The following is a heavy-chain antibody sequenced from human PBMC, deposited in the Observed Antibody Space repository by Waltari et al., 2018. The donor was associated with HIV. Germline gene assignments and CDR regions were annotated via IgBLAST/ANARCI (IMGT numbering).Heavy chain of an antibody. CDR3: AGEVGYCSGGTCYSGWFDP. J-gene: IGHJ5*02. CDR1: GYPISSGYY. CDR2: IHHSGST. Sequence: QVQLQESGPGLVKPSETLSLTCAVSGYPISSGYYWGWIRQPPGKGREWIGSIHHSGSTYYNPSLKSRVTLSVDTSKNHFSLKLNSVTAADKAVYYCAGEVGYCSGGTCYSGWFDPWGQGTLVTVSS. V-gene: IGHV4-38-2*01. D-gene: IGHD2-15*01.